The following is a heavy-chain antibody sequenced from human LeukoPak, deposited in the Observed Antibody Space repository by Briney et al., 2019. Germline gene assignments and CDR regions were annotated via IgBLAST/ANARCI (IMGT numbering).Heavy chain of an antibody. CDR3: ARNGRVVGSGWSYFFFEY. V-gene: IGHV3-7*01. D-gene: IGHD6-19*01. CDR1: GFSFSSYW. Sequence: GGSLRLSCAVSGFSFSSYWMSWVRQAPGKGLERVANIKEDGSEIHYVDSVKGRFTLSRDNARNSLYLQMTSLRVEDTAVYFCARNGRVVGSGWSYFFFEYWGQGTRVTVSS. CDR2: IKEDGSEI. J-gene: IGHJ4*02.